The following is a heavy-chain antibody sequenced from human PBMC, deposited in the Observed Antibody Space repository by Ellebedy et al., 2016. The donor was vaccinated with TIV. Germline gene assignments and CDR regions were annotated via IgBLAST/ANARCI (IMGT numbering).Heavy chain of an antibody. D-gene: IGHD6-19*01. CDR1: GGSISSYY. J-gene: IGHJ4*02. CDR3: ARFPVAGALGY. CDR2: IYYSGST. Sequence: MPSETLSLTCTVSGGSISSYYWSWIRQPPGKGLEWIGYIYYSGSTNYNPSLKSRVTISVDTSKNQFSLKLSSVTAEDTAVYYCARFPVAGALGYWGQGTLVTVSS. V-gene: IGHV4-59*01.